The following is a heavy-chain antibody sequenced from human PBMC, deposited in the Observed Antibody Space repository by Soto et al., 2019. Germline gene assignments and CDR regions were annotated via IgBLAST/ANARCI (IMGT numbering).Heavy chain of an antibody. CDR3: ARHVRDYYDSSDQRRYYYGMDV. CDR2: IDPSDSYT. D-gene: IGHD3-22*01. J-gene: IGHJ6*02. V-gene: IGHV5-10-1*01. Sequence: PGESLKISCKGSGYSFTSYWISWVRQMPGKGLEWMGRIDPSDSYTNYSPSFQGHVTISADKSISTAYLQWSSLKASDTAMHYCARHVRDYYDSSDQRRYYYGMDVWGQGTTVTVS. CDR1: GYSFTSYW.